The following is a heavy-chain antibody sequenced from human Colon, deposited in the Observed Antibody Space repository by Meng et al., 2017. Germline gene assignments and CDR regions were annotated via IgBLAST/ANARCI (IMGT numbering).Heavy chain of an antibody. J-gene: IGHJ4*02. CDR3: ARDHGYSYGLPLDY. CDR2: TYYRSKWYN. CDR1: GDSVSSNTAA. D-gene: IGHD5-18*01. Sequence: QVQLQRSGPGLVKPSQTLSLTCVLSGDSVSSNTAAWNWIRQSPSRGLEWLGRTYYRSKWYNEYAVSVKSRMTFNADTSKNQVSLQVNSVTPEDTAVYYCARDHGYSYGLPLDYWGQGILVTVSS. V-gene: IGHV6-1*01.